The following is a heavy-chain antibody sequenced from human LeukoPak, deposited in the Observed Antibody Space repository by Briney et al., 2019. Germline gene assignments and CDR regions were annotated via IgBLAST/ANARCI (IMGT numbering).Heavy chain of an antibody. Sequence: PSETLSLTCTVSGGSISSSSYYWGWIRQPPGKGLEWIGSIYYSGSTYYNPSLKSRVTISVDTSKNQFSPKLSSVTAADTAVYYCARAVYYYGSGSYYNRLRFWFDPWGQGTLVTVSS. CDR2: IYYSGST. V-gene: IGHV4-39*01. CDR3: ARAVYYYGSGSYYNRLRFWFDP. J-gene: IGHJ5*02. D-gene: IGHD3-10*01. CDR1: GGSISSSSYY.